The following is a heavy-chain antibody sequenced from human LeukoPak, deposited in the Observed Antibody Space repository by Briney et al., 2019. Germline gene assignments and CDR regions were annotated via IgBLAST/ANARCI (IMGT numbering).Heavy chain of an antibody. J-gene: IGHJ4*02. Sequence: SGTLSLTCAVSGDSISSDIWWNWVRQPPGKGLEWIGEINHSGSTNYNPSLKSRVTISVDTSKNQFSLKLSSVTAADTAVYYCARVTGGNSSSWYGDYWGQGTLVTVSS. CDR2: INHSGST. D-gene: IGHD6-13*01. CDR1: GDSISSDIW. V-gene: IGHV4-4*02. CDR3: ARVTGGNSSSWYGDY.